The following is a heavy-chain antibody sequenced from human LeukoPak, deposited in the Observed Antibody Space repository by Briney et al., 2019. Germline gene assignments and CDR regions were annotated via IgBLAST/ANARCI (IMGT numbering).Heavy chain of an antibody. CDR2: IKQDGSDK. CDR3: ARDREVGATIHDY. V-gene: IGHV3-7*01. Sequence: GGSLRLSCAASGFTISNYYMSWVRQAPGKGLEWVANIKQDGSDKYYVDSVKGRFTISRDNAENSLYLQMNSLRAEDTAVYFCARDREVGATIHDYWGQGTLVTVSS. D-gene: IGHD1-26*01. CDR1: GFTISNYY. J-gene: IGHJ4*02.